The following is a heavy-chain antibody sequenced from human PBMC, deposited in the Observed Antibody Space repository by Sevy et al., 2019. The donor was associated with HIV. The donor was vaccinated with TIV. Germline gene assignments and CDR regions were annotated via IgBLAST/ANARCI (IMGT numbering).Heavy chain of an antibody. V-gene: IGHV3-21*01. J-gene: IGHJ3*01. D-gene: IGHD3-10*01. CDR2: ITSSSNYI. CDR3: ARPYGSGSWEAFDV. Sequence: GGSLRLSCAASGFTFTTYTMNWVRQAPGKGLEWVSSITSSSNYIYYADSVKGRFTISRDNAKDPVYLQMNSLRAEDTAVYYCARPYGSGSWEAFDVWGQGTMVTVSS. CDR1: GFTFTTYT.